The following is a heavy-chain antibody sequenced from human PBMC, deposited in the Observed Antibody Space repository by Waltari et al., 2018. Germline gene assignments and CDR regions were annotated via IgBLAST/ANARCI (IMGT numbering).Heavy chain of an antibody. D-gene: IGHD3-16*01. CDR1: GGSFSGYY. CDR3: ARAFRGYYYYYMDV. V-gene: IGHV4-34*01. J-gene: IGHJ6*03. Sequence: QVQLQQWGAGLLKPSETLSLTCAVYGGSFSGYYWSWLRQPPGKGLEWIGEINHSGSTNYNPSLKSRVTISVDTSKNQFSLKLSSVTAADTAVYYCARAFRGYYYYYMDVWGKGTTVTVSS. CDR2: INHSGST.